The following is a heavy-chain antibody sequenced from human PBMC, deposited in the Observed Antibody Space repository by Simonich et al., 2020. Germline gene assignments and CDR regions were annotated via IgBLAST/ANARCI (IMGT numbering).Heavy chain of an antibody. CDR3: ARFRGRYFDWLFDY. Sequence: EVQLVESGGGLVQPGGSLRLSCAASGFTFSSYWMSWVRQAPGKGCGWVANIKQEGSENYYVDSVKGRFTIARDNAKNSLYLQMNSLRAEDTAVYYCARFRGRYFDWLFDYWAREPWSPSPQ. J-gene: IGHJ4*02. V-gene: IGHV3-7*01. CDR1: GFTFSSYW. D-gene: IGHD3-9*01. CDR2: IKQEGSEN.